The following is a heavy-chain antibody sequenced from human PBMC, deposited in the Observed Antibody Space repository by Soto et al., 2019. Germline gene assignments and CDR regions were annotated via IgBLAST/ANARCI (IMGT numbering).Heavy chain of an antibody. V-gene: IGHV3-23*01. CDR3: AKDWVKDYCDYDYFDY. D-gene: IGHD4-17*01. CDR2: ISGSGGST. Sequence: EVQLLESGGGLVQPGGSLRLSCAASGFTFSSYAMSWVRQAPGKGLEWVSAISGSGGSTYYADSVKGRFTISRDNSKNTLYLQMNSLRAEDTAVYYCAKDWVKDYCDYDYFDYWGQGTLVTVSS. J-gene: IGHJ4*02. CDR1: GFTFSSYA.